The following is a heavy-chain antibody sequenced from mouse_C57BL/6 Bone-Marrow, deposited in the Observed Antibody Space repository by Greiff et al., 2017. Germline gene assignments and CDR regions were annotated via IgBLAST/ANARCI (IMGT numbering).Heavy chain of an antibody. D-gene: IGHD2-1*01. CDR2: IRNKANNHAT. V-gene: IGHV6-6*01. J-gene: IGHJ3*01. CDR1: GFTFSDAW. CDR3: TGGNYVRFAN. Sequence: EVMLVESGGGLVQPGGSMKISCAASGFTFSDAWMDWVRQSPEKGLEWGAEIRNKANNHATYYALSVKGRFTISRDDSTSRFYLQMNSLRVEDIGIDYCTGGNYVRFANWGQGTLVTVSA.